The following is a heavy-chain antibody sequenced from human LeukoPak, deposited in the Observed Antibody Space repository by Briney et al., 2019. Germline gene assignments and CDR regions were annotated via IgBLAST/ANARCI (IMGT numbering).Heavy chain of an antibody. CDR2: INYSGST. D-gene: IGHD6-13*01. CDR3: ARQRSSTWSLGY. V-gene: IGHV4-59*08. J-gene: IGHJ4*02. Sequence: TPSDTLSLTCTVSGGSISGYYWSWIRQPPGKGLEWIGYINYSGSTNYNPSLKSRVTISVDTSKNQFSLKLSSVTAADTAVYFCARQRSSTWSLGYWGQGTLVT. CDR1: GGSISGYY.